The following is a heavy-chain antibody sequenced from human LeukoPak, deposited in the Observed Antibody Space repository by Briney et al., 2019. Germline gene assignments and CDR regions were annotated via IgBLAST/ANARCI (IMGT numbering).Heavy chain of an antibody. J-gene: IGHJ4*02. D-gene: IGHD6-13*01. CDR2: FDPEDGET. CDR3: ATVAAAGAYRFDY. V-gene: IGHV1-24*01. Sequence: WASVKVSCKVSGYTLTELSMHWVRQAPGKGLEWMGGFDPEDGETIYAQKFKGRVTMTEDKSTDTDYMELSSMRSEDTAVYYCATVAAAGAYRFDYWGQGTLVTVSS. CDR1: GYTLTELS.